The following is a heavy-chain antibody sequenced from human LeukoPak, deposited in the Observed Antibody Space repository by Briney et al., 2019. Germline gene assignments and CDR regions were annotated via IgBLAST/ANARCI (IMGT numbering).Heavy chain of an antibody. Sequence: SETLSLTCTVSGGSISSSSYYWGWIRQPPGKGLEWIGSIYYSGSTYYNPSLKSRVTISVDTSKNQFSLKLTSVTAADTAVYYCARDLVTVTKGFDIWGQGTMVSVSS. CDR3: ARDLVTVTKGFDI. V-gene: IGHV4-39*07. CDR2: IYYSGST. J-gene: IGHJ3*02. CDR1: GGSISSSSYY. D-gene: IGHD4-17*01.